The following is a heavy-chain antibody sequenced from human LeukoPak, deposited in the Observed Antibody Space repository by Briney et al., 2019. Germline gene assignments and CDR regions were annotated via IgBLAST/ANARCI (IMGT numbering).Heavy chain of an antibody. J-gene: IGHJ4*02. CDR2: INSDGSST. Sequence: GGSLRLSCAASGFTFSNYWMHWVRQAPGEGLVWVSRINSDGSSTSYADSVKGRFAISRDNAKNTLYLQMNSLRAEDTAVYYCARGGNYPFDYWGQGTLVTVSS. V-gene: IGHV3-74*01. CDR3: ARGGNYPFDY. D-gene: IGHD1-7*01. CDR1: GFTFSNYW.